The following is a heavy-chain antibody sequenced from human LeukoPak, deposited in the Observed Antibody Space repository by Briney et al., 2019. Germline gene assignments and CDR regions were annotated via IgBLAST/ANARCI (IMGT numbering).Heavy chain of an antibody. D-gene: IGHD3-3*01. CDR3: ARGRDFWSGYSFDY. CDR1: GGSISTYY. CDR2: VYYSGST. Sequence: SETLSLTCTVSGGSISTYYWSWVRQPPGKGLEWIGYVYYSGSTEYNPSLKSRVTISVDTSKIQFSLKLNSMTAADTAVYYCARGRDFWSGYSFDYWGQGTLVTVSS. V-gene: IGHV4-59*01. J-gene: IGHJ4*02.